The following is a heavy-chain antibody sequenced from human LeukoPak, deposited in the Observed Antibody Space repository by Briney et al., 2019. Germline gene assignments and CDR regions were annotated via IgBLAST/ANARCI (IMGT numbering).Heavy chain of an antibody. CDR3: ALRYCSGGSCFDP. V-gene: IGHV3-9*01. CDR1: GSTFADNA. Sequence: TGASLRLSSAASGSTFADNATPWVRQAPGKGLEWVSGISWNSGSIGYADSVKGRFTISRDNPKNSLYLQMNSLRAEETAVYYCALRYCSGGSCFDPWGQGTLVTVSS. J-gene: IGHJ5*02. D-gene: IGHD2-15*01. CDR2: ISWNSGSI.